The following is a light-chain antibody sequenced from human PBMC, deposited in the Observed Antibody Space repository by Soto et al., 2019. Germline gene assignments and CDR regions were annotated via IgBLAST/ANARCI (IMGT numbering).Light chain of an antibody. CDR3: QRYGSSPST. J-gene: IGKJ2*02. CDR1: QSVGISY. CDR2: GAS. Sequence: EIVLTQSPGTLSLSPGERATLSCKASQSVGISYLAWYQQKPGQAPRLLIYGASSRATGIPDRFSGSGSGTDFTLTISRLEPEDFAVYYCQRYGSSPSTFGQGTKLEIK. V-gene: IGKV3-20*01.